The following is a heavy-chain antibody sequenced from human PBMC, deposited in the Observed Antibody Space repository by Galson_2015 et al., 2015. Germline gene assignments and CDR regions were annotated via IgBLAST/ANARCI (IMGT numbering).Heavy chain of an antibody. J-gene: IGHJ3*01. CDR1: GGSISSSNW. D-gene: IGHD3-16*01. CDR2: IYLSGTT. V-gene: IGHV4-4*02. Sequence: SETLSLTCAVSGGSISSSNWWSWVRQPPGKGLEWIGYIYLSGTTSYGSFFKSRVTISGDWANSQFSLTLSSVTTADTAIYYCARGDYFDYLAFDVWGQGTAVTVSS. CDR3: ARGDYFDYLAFDV.